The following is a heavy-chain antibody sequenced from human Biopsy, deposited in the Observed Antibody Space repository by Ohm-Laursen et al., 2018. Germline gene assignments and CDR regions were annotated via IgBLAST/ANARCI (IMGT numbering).Heavy chain of an antibody. D-gene: IGHD3-22*01. CDR2: VYYTGST. J-gene: IGHJ2*01. Sequence: GTLSLTCTVSGDPISSYYWSWIRQPPGKGLEWIGYVYYTGSTDYNPSLQSRVTISVDTSKNHFSLRLRSVTPADTAIYYCARDRGYYSDRTVPGYFDLWGRGTLVTVSS. CDR1: GDPISSYY. V-gene: IGHV4-59*01. CDR3: ARDRGYYSDRTVPGYFDL.